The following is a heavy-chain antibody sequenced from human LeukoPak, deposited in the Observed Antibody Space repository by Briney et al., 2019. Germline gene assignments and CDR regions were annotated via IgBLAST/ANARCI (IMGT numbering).Heavy chain of an antibody. Sequence: GGSLRLSCAASGFTFSDHYMGWVRQAPGKGLEWVCRSRNKANSYTTEYAASVTGRFLISRDDSQNSLYLQMNSLQTPDTAVYFCPTYYSASARYSSWGYWGQGPLVTVSS. D-gene: IGHD3-10*01. J-gene: IGHJ1*01. V-gene: IGHV3-72*01. CDR3: PTYYSASARYSSWGY. CDR2: SRNKANSYTT. CDR1: GFTFSDHY.